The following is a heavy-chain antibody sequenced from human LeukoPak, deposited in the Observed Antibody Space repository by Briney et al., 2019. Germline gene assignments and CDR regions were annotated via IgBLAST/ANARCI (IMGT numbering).Heavy chain of an antibody. D-gene: IGHD3-10*01. Sequence: GGSLRLSCAASGSTFSSYAMHWVRQAPGKGLEWVAVISYDGSNKYYADSVKGRFTISRDNSKNTLYLQMNSLRAEDTAVYYCARPPYYGSGSYFDYWGQGTLVTVSS. J-gene: IGHJ4*02. V-gene: IGHV3-30-3*01. CDR3: ARPPYYGSGSYFDY. CDR1: GSTFSSYA. CDR2: ISYDGSNK.